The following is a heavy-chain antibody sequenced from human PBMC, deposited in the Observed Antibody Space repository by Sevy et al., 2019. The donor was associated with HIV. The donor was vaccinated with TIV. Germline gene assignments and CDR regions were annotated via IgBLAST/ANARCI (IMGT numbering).Heavy chain of an antibody. CDR3: AKVGLGYYYYGMDV. J-gene: IGHJ6*02. V-gene: IGHV3-30*18. Sequence: GGSLRLSCAASGFTFSSYGMHWVRQAPGKGLEWVAVISYDGSNKYYADSVKGRFTMSRDNSKNTLYLQMNSLRAEDTAVYYCAKVGLGYYYYGMDVWGQGTTVTVSS. CDR1: GFTFSSYG. CDR2: ISYDGSNK.